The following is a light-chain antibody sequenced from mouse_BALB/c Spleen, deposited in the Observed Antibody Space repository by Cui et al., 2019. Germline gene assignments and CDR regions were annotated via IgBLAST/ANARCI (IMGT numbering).Light chain of an antibody. Sequence: SLVLTQTPKFLLLSAGVRVTITCKTSQSVSNDVAWYQQKPGQSPKLLIYYASNRYTGVPGRFTGSGYGTDFTFTISTVQAEDLAGYFCQQDYSSPYTFGGGTKLEIK. V-gene: IGKV6-32*01. CDR1: QSVSND. J-gene: IGKJ2*01. CDR3: QQDYSSPYT. CDR2: YAS.